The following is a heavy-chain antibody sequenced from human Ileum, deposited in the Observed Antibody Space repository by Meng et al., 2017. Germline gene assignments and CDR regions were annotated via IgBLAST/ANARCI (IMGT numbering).Heavy chain of an antibody. CDR2: MHLGGSP. CDR1: GRSISSCDW. CDR3: TRVFDS. Sequence: VQPQASGPGLVEPSGTLSLPGAVSGRSISSCDWWGWVRQPPGKGLELIAEMHLGGSPKYNPSLKSRVSMSVDKSNDQLSLQLTSVTAADTAVYYCTRVFDSWGQGTLVTVSS. J-gene: IGHJ4*02. V-gene: IGHV4-4*02.